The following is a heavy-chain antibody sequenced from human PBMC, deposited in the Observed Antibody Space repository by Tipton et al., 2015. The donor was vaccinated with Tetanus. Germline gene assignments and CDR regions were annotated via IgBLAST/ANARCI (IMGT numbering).Heavy chain of an antibody. V-gene: IGHV4-39*01. CDR3: ARGSQGLDP. J-gene: IGHJ5*02. CDR2: LYDSGST. CDR1: GGSIDRSTWY. Sequence: TLSLTCAVSGGSIDRSTWYWGWIRHSPGKGLEWIGGLYDSGSTHYNPSLESRVTVSVDTSRTQVSLTLNSVTAADTAIYYCARGSQGLDPWGPGTPVTVSS.